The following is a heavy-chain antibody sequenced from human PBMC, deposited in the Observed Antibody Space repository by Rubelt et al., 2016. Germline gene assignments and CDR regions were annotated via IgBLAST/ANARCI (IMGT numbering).Heavy chain of an antibody. V-gene: IGHV4-39*01. Sequence: PRGGLEWIGSIYYSGSTYYNPSLKSRVTISVDTSKNQFSLKLSSVTAADTAVYYCARRRAVLLWFGELGDWFDPWGQGTLVTVSS. J-gene: IGHJ5*02. CDR2: IYYSGST. D-gene: IGHD3-10*01. CDR3: ARRRAVLLWFGELGDWFDP.